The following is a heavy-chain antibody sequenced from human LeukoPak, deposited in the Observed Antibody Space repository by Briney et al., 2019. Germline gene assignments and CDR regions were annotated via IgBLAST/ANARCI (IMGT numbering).Heavy chain of an antibody. CDR3: AKGGSESSYSYGDY. CDR2: ISSSGVST. J-gene: IGHJ4*02. CDR1: GFTFTNYA. V-gene: IGHV3-23*01. Sequence: GGSLRLSCAASGFTFTNYAMSWVRQAPGKGLEWVSSISSSGVSTYHTDPVKGRFAISRDNSKNTLYLQMNSLGAGDTAVYYCAKGGSESSYSYGDYWGQGTLVTVSS. D-gene: IGHD5-18*01.